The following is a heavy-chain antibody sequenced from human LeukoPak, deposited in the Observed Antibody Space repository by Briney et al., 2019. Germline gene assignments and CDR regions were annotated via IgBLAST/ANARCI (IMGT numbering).Heavy chain of an antibody. Sequence: ASVKVSCKASGYTFTGYYMHWVRQAPGQGLEWMGWINPNSGGTNYAQKFQGRVTMTRDTSISTAYMELSRLRSDDTAVYYCARIDRASKYRSGDYWGQGTLVTVSS. CDR3: ARIDRASKYRSGDY. J-gene: IGHJ4*02. CDR1: GYTFTGYY. CDR2: INPNSGGT. V-gene: IGHV1-2*02. D-gene: IGHD6-19*01.